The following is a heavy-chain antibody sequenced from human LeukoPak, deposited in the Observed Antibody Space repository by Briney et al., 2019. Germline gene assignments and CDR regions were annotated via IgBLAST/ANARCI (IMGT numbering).Heavy chain of an antibody. CDR3: ASLTAVYSNYGY. CDR2: IYYSGST. J-gene: IGHJ4*02. CDR1: GGSISSYY. V-gene: IGHV4-59*12. Sequence: TSETLSLTCTVSGGSISSYYWSWIRQPPGKGLEWIGYIYYSGSTNYNPSLKSRVTISVDTSKNQFSLKLSSVTAADTAVYYCASLTAVYSNYGYWGQGTLVTVSS. D-gene: IGHD4-4*01.